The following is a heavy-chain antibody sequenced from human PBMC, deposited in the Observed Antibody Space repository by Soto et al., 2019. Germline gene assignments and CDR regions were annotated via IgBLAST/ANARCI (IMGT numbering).Heavy chain of an antibody. Sequence: GGSPRLSCAASGFTFDDYAMHWVRQAPGKGLEWVSLISGDGGSTYYADSVKGRFTISRDNSKNSLYLQMNSLRTEDTALYYCAKGGLNYYDSSGYHDAFDIWGQGTMVTVSS. CDR2: ISGDGGST. CDR3: AKGGLNYYDSSGYHDAFDI. D-gene: IGHD3-22*01. J-gene: IGHJ3*02. CDR1: GFTFDDYA. V-gene: IGHV3-43*02.